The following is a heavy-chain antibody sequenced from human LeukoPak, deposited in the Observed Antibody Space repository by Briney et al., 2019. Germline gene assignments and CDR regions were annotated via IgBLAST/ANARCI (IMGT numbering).Heavy chain of an antibody. Sequence: GGSLRLSCAASGFTLSSYAMSWVRQAPGKGLEWVSAISGSGGSTYYADSVKGRFTISRDNSKNTLYLQMNSLRAEDTAVYYCAKPYYYDSSGYQDYWGQGTLVTVSS. J-gene: IGHJ4*02. D-gene: IGHD3-22*01. CDR3: AKPYYYDSSGYQDY. V-gene: IGHV3-23*01. CDR2: ISGSGGST. CDR1: GFTLSSYA.